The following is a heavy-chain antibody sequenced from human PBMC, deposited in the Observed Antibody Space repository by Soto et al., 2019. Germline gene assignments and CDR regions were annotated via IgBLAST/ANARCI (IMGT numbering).Heavy chain of an antibody. D-gene: IGHD1-1*01. CDR1: SVSINSFTNHY. CDR3: ATQGCRKVHGHGNV. J-gene: IGHJ6*02. CDR2: ISKRGFT. Sequence: QAQLQTSGPGLVKPSETLSLTCTVSSVSINSFTNHYCCWIRQPPGKGLEWVGYISKRGFTRYKPSLSSRVTLSVLTSKYLFSRNLSSVTAADPARCFCATQGCRKVHGHGNVLSQGTTVPASS. V-gene: IGHV4-59*08.